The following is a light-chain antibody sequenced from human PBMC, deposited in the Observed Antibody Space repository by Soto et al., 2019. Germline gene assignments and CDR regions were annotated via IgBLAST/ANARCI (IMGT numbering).Light chain of an antibody. Sequence: DIQMTQSPSYVSASVGDRVSITCRASQDIRSWLAWYQQRPGKAPKLLIYAATILQSGVPSRFSGSGSGTTFTLTINNLQPEDFASYFCQQANSFPHTFGGGTKVDIK. CDR2: AAT. CDR1: QDIRSW. V-gene: IGKV1-12*01. CDR3: QQANSFPHT. J-gene: IGKJ4*01.